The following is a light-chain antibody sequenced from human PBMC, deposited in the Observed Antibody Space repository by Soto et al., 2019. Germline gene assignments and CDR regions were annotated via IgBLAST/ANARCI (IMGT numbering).Light chain of an antibody. Sequence: DIQMTQSPSTLSSSIGDRVTITCRASQTISSWLAWYQQKPGKAPKLLIYEAFNLESGVPSRFSGSESGTEFTLTIFSLQPDDFATYYCQQYHSYPWTFGQGTKVAIK. CDR3: QQYHSYPWT. V-gene: IGKV1-5*03. J-gene: IGKJ1*01. CDR2: EAF. CDR1: QTISSW.